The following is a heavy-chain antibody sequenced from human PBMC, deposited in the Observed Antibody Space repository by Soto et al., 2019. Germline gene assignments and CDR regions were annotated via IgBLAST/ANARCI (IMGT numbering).Heavy chain of an antibody. CDR1: GFIFSNYW. CDR2: VKTDGSST. CDR3: TREKFDP. J-gene: IGHJ5*02. Sequence: GGSLRLSCAASGFIFSNYWMHWVRQAPGKGLVWVARVKTDGSSTSYAESVKGRFTISRDNAKNTVYLEMNSLRAEDTAVYYCTREKFDPWGQGTLVTVSS. V-gene: IGHV3-74*01.